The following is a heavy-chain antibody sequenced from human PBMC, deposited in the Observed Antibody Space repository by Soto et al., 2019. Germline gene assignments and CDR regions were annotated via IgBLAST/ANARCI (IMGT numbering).Heavy chain of an antibody. CDR1: GYTFTRYP. J-gene: IGHJ5*02. D-gene: IGHD2-15*01. CDR2: INVGNGNT. Sequence: ASVKVSCKTSGYTFTRYPIHWVRQAPGQSLEWMGWINVGNGNTQYSQKFQDRVTITKDTSASTIYMELSSLSSEDTAVYYCARAPLCGGRCYRNYFDPWGKGSLVTVSS. V-gene: IGHV1-3*01. CDR3: ARAPLCGGRCYRNYFDP.